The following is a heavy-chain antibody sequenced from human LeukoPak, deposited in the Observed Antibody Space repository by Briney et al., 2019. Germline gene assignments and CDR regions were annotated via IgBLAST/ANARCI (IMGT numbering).Heavy chain of an antibody. Sequence: SETLSLTCAVYGGSFSGYYWSWIRQPPRKGLEWIGEINHSGSTNFNPSLKSRVTISVDTTKNQSSLKLSSVTAADTAVYYCARGSSWYQPDYWGQGTLVTVSS. V-gene: IGHV4-34*01. CDR2: INHSGST. J-gene: IGHJ4*02. D-gene: IGHD6-13*01. CDR3: ARGSSWYQPDY. CDR1: GGSFSGYY.